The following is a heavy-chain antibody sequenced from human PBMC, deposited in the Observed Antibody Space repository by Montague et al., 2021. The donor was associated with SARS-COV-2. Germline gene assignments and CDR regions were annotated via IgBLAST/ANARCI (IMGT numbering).Heavy chain of an antibody. CDR3: ARGDVEMATIKSGGPFYHFDY. Sequence: TLSLTCTVSGGSFSSYYWSWIRQPPGKGLEWIGYIYYSGSTNYNPSLKSPVTISVDTSKNQFSLKLSSVTAADTAVYYCARGDVEMATIKSGGPFYHFDYWGQGTLVTVSS. D-gene: IGHD5-24*01. V-gene: IGHV4-59*13. J-gene: IGHJ4*02. CDR2: IYYSGST. CDR1: GGSFSSYY.